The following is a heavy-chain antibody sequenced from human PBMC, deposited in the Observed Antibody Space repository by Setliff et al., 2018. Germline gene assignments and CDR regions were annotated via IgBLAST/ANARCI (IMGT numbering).Heavy chain of an antibody. D-gene: IGHD3-22*01. J-gene: IGHJ4*02. CDR1: GHTFITFG. V-gene: IGHV1-18*01. CDR2: VSAYSDDT. CDR3: AYDSSGYYPGY. Sequence: ASVKVSCKASGHTFITFGISWVRQAPGQGLEWMGWVSAYSDDTKYAEKFQGRVTMTMDTSTGTAYMELRSLRSDDTAVYICAYDSSGYYPGYWGQGTLVTVSS.